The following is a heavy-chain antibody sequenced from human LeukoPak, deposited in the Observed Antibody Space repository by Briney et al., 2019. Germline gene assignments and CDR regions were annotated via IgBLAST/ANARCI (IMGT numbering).Heavy chain of an antibody. CDR2: IWYDGSNK. CDR1: GFTFSSYG. Sequence: PGRSLRLSCAASGFTFSSYGMHWVRQAPGKGLEWVAVIWYDGSNKYYADSVKGRFTISRDNSKNTLYPQMNSLRAEDTAVYYCAKDARFGELSVGKSYYFDYWGQGTLVTVSS. D-gene: IGHD3-10*01. V-gene: IGHV3-33*06. J-gene: IGHJ4*02. CDR3: AKDARFGELSVGKSYYFDY.